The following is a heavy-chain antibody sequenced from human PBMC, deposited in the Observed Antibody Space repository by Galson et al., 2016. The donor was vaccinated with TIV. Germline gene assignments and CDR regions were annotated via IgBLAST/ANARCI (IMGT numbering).Heavy chain of an antibody. J-gene: IGHJ5*02. CDR3: ARMLFDIVGAPAATPTGYFDP. V-gene: IGHV3-7*01. CDR2: INQGGSEK. D-gene: IGHD2-2*01. Sequence: APGKGLEWVASINQGGSEKDYVDSVKGRFTISRDNAQTSLYLQMDSLRAEDTAVYYCARMLFDIVGAPAATPTGYFDPWGQGTLVTVSS.